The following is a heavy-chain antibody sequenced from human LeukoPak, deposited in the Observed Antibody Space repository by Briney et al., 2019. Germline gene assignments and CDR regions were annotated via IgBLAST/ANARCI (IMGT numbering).Heavy chain of an antibody. CDR3: ASPTTMTTAIGY. Sequence: PSETLSLTCTVSGGSISSYYWGWIRQPPGKGLEWIGSIYYSGSTYYNPSLKSRVTISVDTSKNQFSLNLGSVTAADTAVYYCASPTTMTTAIGYWGQGTLVTVSS. J-gene: IGHJ4*02. D-gene: IGHD4-17*01. CDR1: GGSISSYY. V-gene: IGHV4-39*01. CDR2: IYYSGST.